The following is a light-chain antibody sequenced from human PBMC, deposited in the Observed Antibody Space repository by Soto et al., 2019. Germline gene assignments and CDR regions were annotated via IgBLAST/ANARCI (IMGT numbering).Light chain of an antibody. CDR3: SSYTTTSTLWV. CDR1: SSDVGGYNS. Sequence: QSALTQPASVSGSPGQSITISCTETSSDVGGYNSVSWYQQHPGKAPKLMIFEVSNRPPGVSNRFSGSKSGNTASLTISGLHTEDEADYYCSSYTTTSTLWVFGGGTQLTVL. V-gene: IGLV2-14*01. CDR2: EVS. J-gene: IGLJ3*02.